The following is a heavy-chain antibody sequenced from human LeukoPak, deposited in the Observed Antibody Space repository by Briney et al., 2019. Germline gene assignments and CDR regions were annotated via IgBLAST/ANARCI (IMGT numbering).Heavy chain of an antibody. Sequence: GGSLRLSCAASGFTFNNYAMNWVRQASGKGLEWVSVVSGSGSDTYSAGSVKGRFTISRDNSKNTLYLQMNSLRVEDTAVYYCTKGGDSNSPSVIDYWGQGTLVTVSS. CDR3: TKGGDSNSPSVIDY. D-gene: IGHD6-6*01. CDR2: VSGSGSDT. J-gene: IGHJ4*02. CDR1: GFTFNNYA. V-gene: IGHV3-23*01.